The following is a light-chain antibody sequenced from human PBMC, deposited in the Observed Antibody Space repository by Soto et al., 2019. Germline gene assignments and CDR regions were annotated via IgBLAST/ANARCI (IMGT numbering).Light chain of an antibody. CDR1: QSINSD. Sequence: DIVVTQSPATLSVSPGERATVSCRASQSINSDLAWYQQRPGQAPRLLIYGASTRATGIPGRFRGSGSGTDFRLTISSLQSEDSATYYCQQYKDWHPKMAFGQGTKVEVK. CDR3: QQYKDWHPKMA. CDR2: GAS. V-gene: IGKV3-15*01. J-gene: IGKJ1*01.